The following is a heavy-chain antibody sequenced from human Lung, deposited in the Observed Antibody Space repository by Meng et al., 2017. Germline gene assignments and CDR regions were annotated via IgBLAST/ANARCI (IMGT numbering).Heavy chain of an antibody. CDR2: INHSGST. V-gene: IGHV4-34*01. J-gene: IGHJ4*02. CDR3: ARGPTTMAHDFDY. D-gene: IGHD4-11*01. CDR1: GGPFSDYY. Sequence: QVPVQQWGAGVLKPSETLSLTCVCSGGPFSDYYWSWIRQPPGKGLEWIGEINHSGSTNYNPSLESRATISVDTSQNNLSLKLSSVTAADSAVYYCARGPTTMAHDFDYWGQGTLVTVSS.